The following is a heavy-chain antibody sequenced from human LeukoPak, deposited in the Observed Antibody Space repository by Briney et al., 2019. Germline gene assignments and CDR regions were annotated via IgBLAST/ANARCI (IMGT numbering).Heavy chain of an antibody. CDR3: AKDIRPYSYGSFDY. D-gene: IGHD5-18*01. CDR1: GFTFDDYT. J-gene: IGHJ4*02. Sequence: GRSLRLSCAASGFTFDDYTMHWVRQAPGKGLEWVSLISWDGGSTYYADSVKGRFTISRDNSKNSLYLQMNSLRTEDTALYYCAKDIRPYSYGSFDYWGQGTLVTVSS. CDR2: ISWDGGST. V-gene: IGHV3-43*01.